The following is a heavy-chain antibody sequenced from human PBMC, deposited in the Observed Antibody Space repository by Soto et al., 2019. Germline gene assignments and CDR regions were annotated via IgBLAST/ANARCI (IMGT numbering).Heavy chain of an antibody. CDR1: GGTFSSYA. CDR2: FIPIFGTA. D-gene: IGHD3-9*01. CDR3: ARDIRGDFDTVYYFDY. V-gene: IGHV1-69*13. J-gene: IGHJ4*02. Sequence: GASVKVSCKASGGTFSSYAIIWVRQAPEQGLEWMGGFIPIFGTANYAQKFQGRVTITADESTSTAYMELSSLRSEDTAVYYCARDIRGDFDTVYYFDYWGQGTLVTVSS.